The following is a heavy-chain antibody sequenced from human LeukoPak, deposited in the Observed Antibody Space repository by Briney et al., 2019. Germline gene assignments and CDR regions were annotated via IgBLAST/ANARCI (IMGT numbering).Heavy chain of an antibody. Sequence: PGGSLRLSCAASGFTVSSNYMSWVRQAPGKGLEWVSTISTGGGNTYYADSVQGRFTVSRDDSKNTLYLQMNSLRAEDTAVYYCAKDGGLWISAHWGDSWGRGTLVTVSS. J-gene: IGHJ4*02. V-gene: IGHV3-23*01. CDR3: AKDGGLWISAHWGDS. D-gene: IGHD2-2*03. CDR1: GFTVSSNY. CDR2: ISTGGGNT.